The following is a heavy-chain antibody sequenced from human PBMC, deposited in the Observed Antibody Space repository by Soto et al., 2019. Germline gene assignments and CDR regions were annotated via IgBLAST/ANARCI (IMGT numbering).Heavy chain of an antibody. CDR3: ARRFNQNWFDP. V-gene: IGHV4-39*01. J-gene: IGHJ5*02. Sequence: QLQLQESGPGLVKPSETLSLTCTVSGGSISSSSYYWGWIRQPPGKGLEWIGSIYYSASTYYNPSLKSRVTISVDTSKNQFSLKLSSVTAADTAVYYCARRFNQNWFDPWGQGTLVTVSS. CDR1: GGSISSSSYY. CDR2: IYYSAST.